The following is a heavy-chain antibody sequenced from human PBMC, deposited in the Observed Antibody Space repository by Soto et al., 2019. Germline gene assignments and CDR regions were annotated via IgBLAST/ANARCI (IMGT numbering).Heavy chain of an antibody. V-gene: IGHV1-69*02. CDR2: IIPILGIA. Sequence: QVQLVQSGAEVKKPGSSVKVSCKASGGTFSGYTITWVRQAPGQGLEWMGRIIPILGIANYAQRFQGRVTITADKSTSTAYKELSSLRSEDTAGYDCSRVLSVSRGAFAIWGQGTMVIVSS. J-gene: IGHJ3*02. D-gene: IGHD3-16*02. CDR3: SRVLSVSRGAFAI. CDR1: GGTFSGYT.